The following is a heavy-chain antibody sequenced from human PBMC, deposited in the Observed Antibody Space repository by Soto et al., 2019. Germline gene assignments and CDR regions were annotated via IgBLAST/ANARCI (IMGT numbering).Heavy chain of an antibody. CDR2: INPSGGST. D-gene: IGHD3-10*01. CDR3: ARVGKITMVRGVIPTRFDY. V-gene: IGHV1-46*03. J-gene: IGHJ4*02. Sequence: ASVKVSCKASGYTFTSYYMHWVRQAPGQGLEWMGIINPSGGSTSYAQKFQGRVTMTRDTSTSTVYMELSSLRSEDTAVYYCARVGKITMVRGVIPTRFDYWGQGTLVTVSS. CDR1: GYTFTSYY.